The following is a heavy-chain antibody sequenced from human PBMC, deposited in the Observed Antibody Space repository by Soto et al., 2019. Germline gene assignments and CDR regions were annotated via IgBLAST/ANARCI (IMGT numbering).Heavy chain of an antibody. D-gene: IGHD6-13*01. CDR2: IYYSGST. Sequence: SETLSLTCTVSGGSISSGDYYWSWIRQPPGKGLEWIGYIYYSGSTYYNPSLKSRVTISVDTSKNQFSLKLSSVTAADTAVYSCAIGRGSSWYFDYLGQGTLVTVS. J-gene: IGHJ4*02. V-gene: IGHV4-30-4*01. CDR3: AIGRGSSWYFDY. CDR1: GGSISSGDYY.